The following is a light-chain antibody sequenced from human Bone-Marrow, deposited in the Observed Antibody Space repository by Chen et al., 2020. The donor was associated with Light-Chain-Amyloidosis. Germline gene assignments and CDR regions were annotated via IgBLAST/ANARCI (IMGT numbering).Light chain of an antibody. Sequence: DIVMTQSPDSLAVSLGERATINCKSSQSVLFSSNNKNYLAWYQQKPGQSPRLLIYWASTRESGVPDRFSGSGSGTDFTLTISNLQAEDVAVYYCQQYYHSGVTFGGGTKVEIK. CDR1: QSVLFSSNNKNY. CDR3: QQYYHSGVT. CDR2: WAS. J-gene: IGKJ4*01. V-gene: IGKV4-1*01.